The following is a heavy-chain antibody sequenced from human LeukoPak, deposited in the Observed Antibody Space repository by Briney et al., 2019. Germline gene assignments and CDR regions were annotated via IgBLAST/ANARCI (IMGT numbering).Heavy chain of an antibody. V-gene: IGHV3-15*01. Sequence: GGSLRLSCAASGFTFSIAWMSWVRKAPGKGLEWVGRIYSKADGGTADYAAPVKGRFTISRDDSKNTLYLQMSSLKTEDSAVYYCAKGGWYGDLDYWGQGTLVTVSS. CDR3: AKGGWYGDLDY. J-gene: IGHJ4*02. CDR1: GFTFSIAW. D-gene: IGHD6-19*01. CDR2: IYSKADGGTA.